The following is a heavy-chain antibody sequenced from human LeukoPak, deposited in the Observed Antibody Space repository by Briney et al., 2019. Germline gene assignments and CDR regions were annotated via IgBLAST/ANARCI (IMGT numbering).Heavy chain of an antibody. D-gene: IGHD5-12*01. Sequence: ASVKVPCKASGYTFTSYAMNWVRQAPGQGLEWMGWINTNTGNPTYAQGFTGRFVFSLDTSVSTAYLQISSLKAEDTAVYYCARAVSFYLRDIVATITDNWFDPWGQGTLVTVSS. V-gene: IGHV7-4-1*02. CDR3: ARAVSFYLRDIVATITDNWFDP. CDR2: INTNTGNP. CDR1: GYTFTSYA. J-gene: IGHJ5*02.